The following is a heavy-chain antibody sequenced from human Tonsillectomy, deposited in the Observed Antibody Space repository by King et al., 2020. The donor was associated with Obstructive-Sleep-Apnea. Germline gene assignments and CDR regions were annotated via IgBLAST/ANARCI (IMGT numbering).Heavy chain of an antibody. CDR2: ISGSGGRT. CDR1: GFTFSNYA. V-gene: IGHV3-23*04. J-gene: IGHJ2*01. CDR3: AKDGAAARVDWYFDL. D-gene: IGHD6-6*01. Sequence: VQLVESGGGLVQPGGSLRLSCAASGFTFSNYAMSWVRQAPGKGLEWVSGISGSGGRTYFADSVQGRFTISRDSSKNTLYLLMNSLSAEDTAVYYCAKDGAAARVDWYFDLWGRGTLVTVSS.